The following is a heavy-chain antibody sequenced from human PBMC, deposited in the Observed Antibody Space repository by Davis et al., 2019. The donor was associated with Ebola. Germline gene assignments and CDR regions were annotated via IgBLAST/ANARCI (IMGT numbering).Heavy chain of an antibody. CDR1: GFTFSDYY. CDR3: AREHDYGGDSGAFDL. D-gene: IGHD4-23*01. Sequence: GESLKISCAASGFTFSDYYMSWIRQAPGKGLEWVSYISSSGSTIYYADSVKGRFTISRDNAKNSLYLQMNSLRAEDTAVYYCAREHDYGGDSGAFDLWGHGALVTVSS. J-gene: IGHJ3*01. CDR2: ISSSGSTI. V-gene: IGHV3-11*01.